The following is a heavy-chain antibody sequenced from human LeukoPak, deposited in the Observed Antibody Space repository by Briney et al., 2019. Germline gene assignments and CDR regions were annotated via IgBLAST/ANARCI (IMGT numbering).Heavy chain of an antibody. V-gene: IGHV1-2*02. CDR3: ARDTVGGYGMDV. J-gene: IGHJ6*02. CDR2: INPNSGGT. D-gene: IGHD3-16*01. CDR1: GYTFTGYY. Sequence: ASVKVSCKASGYTFTGYYMHWVRQAPGQGLERMGWINPNSGGTNYAQKFQGRVTMTRDTSISTAYMELSRLRSDDTAVYYCARDTVGGYGMDVWGQGTTVTVSS.